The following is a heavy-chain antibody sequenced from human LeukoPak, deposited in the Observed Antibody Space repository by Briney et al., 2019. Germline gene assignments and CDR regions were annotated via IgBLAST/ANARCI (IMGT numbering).Heavy chain of an antibody. D-gene: IGHD6-19*01. J-gene: IGHJ4*01. CDR3: ARWTSSSPVFDY. CDR1: GGSISSDY. V-gene: IGHV4-59*05. Sequence: PSETLSLTCTVSGGSISSDYWSWIRQPPGKGLEWIGSMYYAGTTYYNPSLKSRVTISVDTSKNQFALKLSSVTAADTAIYYCARWTSSSPVFDYWGHGTLVTVSS. CDR2: MYYAGTT.